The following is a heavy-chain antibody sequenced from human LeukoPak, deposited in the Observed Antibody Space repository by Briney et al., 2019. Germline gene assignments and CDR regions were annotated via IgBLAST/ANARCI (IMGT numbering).Heavy chain of an antibody. CDR3: ARDGPWVRGVIITGRNAFDI. J-gene: IGHJ3*02. CDR1: GFTFSSYW. Sequence: GGSLRLSCAASGFTFSSYWMSWVRQAPGKGLEWVANIKQDGSEKYYVDSVKGRFTISRDNAKNSLYLQMYSLRAEDTAVYYCARDGPWVRGVIITGRNAFDIWGQGTMVTVSS. CDR2: IKQDGSEK. D-gene: IGHD3-10*01. V-gene: IGHV3-7*01.